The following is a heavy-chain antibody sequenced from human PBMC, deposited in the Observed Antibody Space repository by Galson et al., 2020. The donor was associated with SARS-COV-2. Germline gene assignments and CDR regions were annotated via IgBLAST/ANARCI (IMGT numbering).Heavy chain of an antibody. CDR2: IQQYGGDE. V-gene: IGHV3-7*01. Sequence: TGGSLRLSCAASGFTFTKYWMAWVRQAPGKGLEWVADIQQYGGDERYVDSVKGRFTISRDNAENSLYLQMTSLRAEDTAVYYCARDLWGRNSDSNTGFYNDCFDLWCCGTLVTVSS. D-gene: IGHD3-9*01. J-gene: IGHJ2*01. CDR1: GFTFTKYW. CDR3: ARDLWGRNSDSNTGFYNDCFDL.